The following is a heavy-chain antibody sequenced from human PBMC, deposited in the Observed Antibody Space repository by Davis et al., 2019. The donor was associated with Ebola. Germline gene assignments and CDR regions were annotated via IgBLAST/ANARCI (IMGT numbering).Heavy chain of an antibody. Sequence: AASVKVSCKASGYTFTSYYMHWVXXXXXXXXXXXXXFNPYSFGKIYAQKFQDRVTMTIDTSINTAYMELDRLRSDDTAVYYCARGHTYGRWDDWFDAWGQGTLVTVSS. CDR3: ARGHTYGRWDDWFDA. CDR1: GYTFTSYY. D-gene: IGHD5-18*01. CDR2: FNPYSFGK. J-gene: IGHJ5*02. V-gene: IGHV1-2*02.